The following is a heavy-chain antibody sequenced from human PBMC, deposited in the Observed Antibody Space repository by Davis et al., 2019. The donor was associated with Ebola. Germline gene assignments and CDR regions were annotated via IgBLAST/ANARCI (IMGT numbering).Heavy chain of an antibody. D-gene: IGHD3-3*01. J-gene: IGHJ6*03. CDR1: GGSISSGGYS. Sequence: PSETLSLTCIVSGGSISSGGYSWSWIRQHPGKGLEWIGYINYSGSTYYNPSFKSRVTISLDTSKNHFSLNLSSVTAADPAVYYCTRSLAWLLWDYSYYYYMEVWGKGTTVTVSS. V-gene: IGHV4-31*03. CDR2: INYSGST. CDR3: TRSLAWLLWDYSYYYYMEV.